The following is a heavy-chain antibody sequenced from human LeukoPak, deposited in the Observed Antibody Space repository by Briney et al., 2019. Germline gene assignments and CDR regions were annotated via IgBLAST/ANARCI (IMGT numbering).Heavy chain of an antibody. V-gene: IGHV4-59*08. D-gene: IGHD2-21*01. CDR2: IYETGNS. Sequence: SETLSLTCTVSGGSINSNYWSWIRQPPGKGLEWIAYIYETGNSDYNPSLKSRVTVSIDASKSQVTLKLSSVTAADTAVYYCARHPFASPFDYWGQGTLVTVSS. J-gene: IGHJ4*02. CDR3: ARHPFASPFDY. CDR1: GGSINSNY.